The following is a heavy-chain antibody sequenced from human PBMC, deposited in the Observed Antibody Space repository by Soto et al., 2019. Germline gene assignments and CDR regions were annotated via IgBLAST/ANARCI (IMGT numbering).Heavy chain of an antibody. J-gene: IGHJ3*02. CDR1: GYTFTGYY. Sequence: ASVKVSCKASGYTFTGYYMHWVRQAPGQGLEWMGWINPNSGGTNYAQKFQGRVTMTRDTYISTAYMELSRLRADDTAVYYCARDNIPAGGSDAFDIWGQGTMVTVSS. CDR2: INPNSGGT. CDR3: ARDNIPAGGSDAFDI. D-gene: IGHD3-16*01. V-gene: IGHV1-2*02.